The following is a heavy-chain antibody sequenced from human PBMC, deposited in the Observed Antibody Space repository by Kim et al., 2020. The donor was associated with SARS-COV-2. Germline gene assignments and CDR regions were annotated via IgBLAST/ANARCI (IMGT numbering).Heavy chain of an antibody. D-gene: IGHD3-10*01. J-gene: IGHJ4*02. CDR3: ARDQETGWFGASAGFDY. CDR1: GFTFSSYA. Sequence: GGSLRLSCAASGFTFSSYAMHWVRQAPGKGLEWVAVISYDGSNKYYADSVKGRFTISRDNSKNTLYLQMNSLRAEDTAVYYCARDQETGWFGASAGFDYWGQGTLVTVSS. V-gene: IGHV3-30*04. CDR2: ISYDGSNK.